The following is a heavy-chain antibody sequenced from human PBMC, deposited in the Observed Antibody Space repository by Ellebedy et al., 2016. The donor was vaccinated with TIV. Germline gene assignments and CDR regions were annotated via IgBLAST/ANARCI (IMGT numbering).Heavy chain of an antibody. D-gene: IGHD1-14*01. J-gene: IGHJ4*02. CDR2: IYSGGST. Sequence: PGGSLRLSCAASGFTVSNNYMSWVRQAPGKGLEWVSVIYSGGSTYYADSVKGQFTISRDNSKNTLYLQMNSLRADDTGVYYCATSPSLGNWGQGTLVTVSS. CDR3: ATSPSLGN. V-gene: IGHV3-53*01. CDR1: GFTVSNNY.